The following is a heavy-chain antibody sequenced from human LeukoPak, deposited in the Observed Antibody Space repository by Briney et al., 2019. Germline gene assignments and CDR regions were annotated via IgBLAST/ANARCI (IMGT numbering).Heavy chain of an antibody. CDR3: AKGAMVRGVIRNWFDP. D-gene: IGHD3-10*01. V-gene: IGHV3-23*01. Sequence: GGSLRLSCAASGFTFSSYAMSWVRQAPGKGLEWVSAISGSGGSTYYADSVKGRFTISRDNSKNTLYLQMNSLRAEDTAVYYCAKGAMVRGVIRNWFDPWGQGTLVTVSS. CDR2: ISGSGGST. J-gene: IGHJ5*02. CDR1: GFTFSSYA.